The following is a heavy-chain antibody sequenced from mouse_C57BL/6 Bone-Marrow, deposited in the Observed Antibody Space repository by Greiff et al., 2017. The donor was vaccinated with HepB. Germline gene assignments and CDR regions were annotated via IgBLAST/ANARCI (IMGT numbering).Heavy chain of an antibody. Sequence: DVKLQESGPVLVKPGASVKMSCKASGYTFTDYYMNWVKQSHGKSLEWIGVINPYNGGTSYNQKFKGKATLTVDKSSSTAYMELNSLTSEDSAVYYCASPYGSSEDYFDYWGQGTTLTVSS. D-gene: IGHD1-1*01. CDR1: GYTFTDYY. CDR3: ASPYGSSEDYFDY. V-gene: IGHV1-19*01. J-gene: IGHJ2*01. CDR2: INPYNGGT.